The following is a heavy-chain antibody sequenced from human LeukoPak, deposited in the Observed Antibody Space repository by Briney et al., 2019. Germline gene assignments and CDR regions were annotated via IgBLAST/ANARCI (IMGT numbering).Heavy chain of an antibody. D-gene: IGHD1-1*01. CDR2: IYYSGST. CDR3: AACLRATWAIDF. J-gene: IGHJ4*02. CDR1: GGSISSSSYY. V-gene: IGHV4-39*07. Sequence: PSETLSLTCTVSGGSISSSSYYWGWIRQPPGKGLEWIGSIYYSGSTYYNPSLKSRVTISVDTSKNQFSLKLSSVTAADTAVYYCAACLRATWAIDFWGQGTLVTVSS.